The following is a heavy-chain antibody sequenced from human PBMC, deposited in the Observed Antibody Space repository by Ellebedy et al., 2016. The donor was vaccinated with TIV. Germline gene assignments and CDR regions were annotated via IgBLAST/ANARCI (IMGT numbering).Heavy chain of an antibody. CDR2: IYYSGST. V-gene: IGHV4-34*01. Sequence: SETLSLXXAVYGGSFSGYYWSWIRQPPGKGLEWIGSIYYSGSTYYNPSLKSRVTISVDTSKNQFSLKLSSVTAADTAVYYCARERGYCSSTSCYPDYYYGMDVWGQGTTVTVSS. CDR1: GGSFSGYY. D-gene: IGHD2-2*01. CDR3: ARERGYCSSTSCYPDYYYGMDV. J-gene: IGHJ6*02.